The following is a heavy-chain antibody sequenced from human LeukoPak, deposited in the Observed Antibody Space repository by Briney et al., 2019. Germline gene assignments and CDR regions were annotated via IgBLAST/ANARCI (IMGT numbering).Heavy chain of an antibody. CDR2: IIPIFGTA. Sequence: ASVKVSCKASGGTFSSYAISWVRQAPGQGLEWMGGIIPIFGTANYAQKFQGRVTITADKSTSTAYMELSSLRSEDTAVYYCARGRQGKWELLRGAFDIWGQGTMVTVSS. J-gene: IGHJ3*02. CDR1: GGTFSSYA. V-gene: IGHV1-69*06. D-gene: IGHD1-26*01. CDR3: ARGRQGKWELLRGAFDI.